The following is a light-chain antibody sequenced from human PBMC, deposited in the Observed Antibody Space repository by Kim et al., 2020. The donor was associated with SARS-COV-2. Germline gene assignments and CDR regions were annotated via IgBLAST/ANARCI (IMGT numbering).Light chain of an antibody. V-gene: IGKV1-39*01. CDR3: QQSYRTPRT. J-gene: IGKJ1*01. CDR2: AAA. Sequence: VGKRGTINGRESQSIRSYLKWNQQKQGKAPKLLIYAAASLKSGVPSMFSGSGYGTDFTLTISSLQPEDFATYYCQQSYRTPRTFGQGTKVEIK. CDR1: QSIRSY.